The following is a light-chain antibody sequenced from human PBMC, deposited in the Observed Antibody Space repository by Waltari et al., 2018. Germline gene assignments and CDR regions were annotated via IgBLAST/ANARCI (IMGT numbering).Light chain of an antibody. CDR1: QSVSSY. CDR2: DAS. J-gene: IGKJ4*01. Sequence: DIVLPQSPATLSLSPGDRATLSCRASQSVSSYSAWSQQKPGQAPRLLIYDASNRATGIPARFSGRGSGTDFTLTISSLEPEDFAVYYCQQRSNWPPTFGGGTKVEIK. V-gene: IGKV3-11*01. CDR3: QQRSNWPPT.